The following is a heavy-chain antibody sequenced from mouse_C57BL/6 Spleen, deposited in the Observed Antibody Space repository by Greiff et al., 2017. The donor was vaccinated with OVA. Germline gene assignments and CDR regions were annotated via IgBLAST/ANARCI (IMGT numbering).Heavy chain of an antibody. V-gene: IGHV14-2*01. J-gene: IGHJ2*01. CDR1: GFNIKDYY. CDR2: IDPEDGEN. CDR3: ARGFPYYFDY. Sequence: DVQLQESGAELVKPGASVKLSCTASGFNIKDYYMHWVKQRTEQGLEWIGRIDPEDGENKYAPKFQGKATITADTSSNTAYLQLSSLTSEDTAVYYCARGFPYYFDYWGQGTTLTVSS.